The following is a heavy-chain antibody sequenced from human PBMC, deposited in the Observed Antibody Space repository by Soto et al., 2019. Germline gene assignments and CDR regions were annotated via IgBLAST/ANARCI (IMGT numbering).Heavy chain of an antibody. CDR3: XXXXXXXXXXC. Sequence: QVQLVQSGAEVKKPGASVKVSCKASGYTFTSYGISWVRQAPGQGLEWMGWISAYNGNTNYAQKLQGRVTMTTNTXXXXXXXXXXXXXXXXXXXXXXXXXXXXXXXXCWRQGTLVTVSS. V-gene: IGHV1-18*01. CDR2: ISAYNGNT. CDR1: GYTFTSYG. J-gene: IGHJ4*02.